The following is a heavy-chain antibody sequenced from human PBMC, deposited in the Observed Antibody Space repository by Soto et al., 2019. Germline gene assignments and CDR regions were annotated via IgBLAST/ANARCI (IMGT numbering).Heavy chain of an antibody. CDR3: ARELNSGYDDYYYGMDV. J-gene: IGHJ6*02. Sequence: KTSETLSLTCTVSGGSVSSGSYYWSWIRQPPGKGLEWIGYIYYSGSTNYNPSLKSRVTISVDTSKNQFSLKLSSVTAADTAVYYCARELNSGYDDYYYGMDVWGQGTTVTVSS. V-gene: IGHV4-61*01. D-gene: IGHD5-12*01. CDR2: IYYSGST. CDR1: GGSVSSGSYY.